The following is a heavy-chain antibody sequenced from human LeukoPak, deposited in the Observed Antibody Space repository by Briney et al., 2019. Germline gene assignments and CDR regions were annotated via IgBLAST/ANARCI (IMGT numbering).Heavy chain of an antibody. CDR1: GGSISSYY. CDR3: ARDQSLLWFGEAYNWFDP. D-gene: IGHD3-10*01. CDR2: IYYSGST. J-gene: IGHJ5*02. V-gene: IGHV4-59*12. Sequence: SETLSLTCTVSGGSISSYYWSWIRQPPGKGLEWIGNIYYSGSTNYNPSLKSRVTMSVDTSKNQFSLKLSSVTAADTAVYYCARDQSLLWFGEAYNWFDPWGQGTLVTVSS.